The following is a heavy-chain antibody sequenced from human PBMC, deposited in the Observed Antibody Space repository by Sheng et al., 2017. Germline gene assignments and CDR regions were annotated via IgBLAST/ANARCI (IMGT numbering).Heavy chain of an antibody. V-gene: IGHV4-38-2*01. CDR1: GYSISSGYY. J-gene: IGHJ4*02. D-gene: IGHD3-3*01. CDR2: IYHSGST. Sequence: QVQLQESGPGLVKPSETLSLTCAVSGYSISSGYYWGWIRQPPGKGLEWIGSIYHSGSTYYNPSLKSRVTISVDTSKNQFSLKLSSVTAADTAVYYCAMTTIFGVVTSRLSEYWGQGTLVTVSS. CDR3: AMTTIFGVVTSRLSEY.